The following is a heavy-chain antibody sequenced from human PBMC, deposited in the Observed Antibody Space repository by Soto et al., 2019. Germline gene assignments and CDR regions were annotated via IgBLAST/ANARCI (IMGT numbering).Heavy chain of an antibody. Sequence: QVQLQESGPGLVKPSQTLSLTCTVSGGSISSGGYYWNCIRQHTGKGLEWLGYIYYSGSTYYNPSLKRRVTISVHTSKNHFSLMLSYVTAANTAVYYCASGPGVIDYWGQGTLVRVSS. V-gene: IGHV4-31*03. CDR3: ASGPGVIDY. CDR2: IYYSGST. D-gene: IGHD3-3*01. CDR1: GGSISSGGYY. J-gene: IGHJ4*02.